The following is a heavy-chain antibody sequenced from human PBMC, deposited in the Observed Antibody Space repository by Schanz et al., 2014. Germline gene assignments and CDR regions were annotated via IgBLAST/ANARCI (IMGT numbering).Heavy chain of an antibody. V-gene: IGHV3-30*02. CDR1: GYSFSDYD. Sequence: VQLVESGGRVVQPRGSLRLSCVGSGYSFSDYDMYWIRQAPGKGLEWLAFLRSDGSRRDYADSVKGRFTISRDNSRNTLSLQMSSLRPEDTAVYYCAKDPPRGVRTPIKPTLDYWGQGTRVTVS. CDR3: AKDPPRGVRTPIKPTLDY. D-gene: IGHD3-10*01. J-gene: IGHJ4*02. CDR2: LRSDGSRR.